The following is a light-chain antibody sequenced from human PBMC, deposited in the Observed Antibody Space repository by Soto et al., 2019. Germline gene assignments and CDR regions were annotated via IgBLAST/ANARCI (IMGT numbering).Light chain of an antibody. CDR1: SSDVGGYNY. V-gene: IGLV2-8*01. CDR3: SSYADSNSYV. J-gene: IGLJ1*01. CDR2: EVT. Sequence: QSVLTQPPSASGSPGQSVTISCTGTSSDVGGYNYVYLYQQHPGKAPKLMIYEVTKRPSGVPDRFSGSKSGNTASLTVSGLQAEDEADYYCSSYADSNSYVFGTGTKVT.